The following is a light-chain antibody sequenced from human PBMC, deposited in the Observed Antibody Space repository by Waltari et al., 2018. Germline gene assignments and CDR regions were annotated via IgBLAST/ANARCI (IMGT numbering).Light chain of an antibody. J-gene: IGLJ2*01. V-gene: IGLV1-40*01. CDR2: GNG. CDR3: QSYDSSLSGSV. Sequence: QSVLTQPPSASGAPGPRVTIPCTRSITNTGAGDGTTLYPQLPGTAPNLLIYGNGNRPSGVPARFSGSKSGTSASLAITGLQAEDEADYYCQSYDSSLSGSVFVGGTKLTVL. CDR1: ITNTGAGDG.